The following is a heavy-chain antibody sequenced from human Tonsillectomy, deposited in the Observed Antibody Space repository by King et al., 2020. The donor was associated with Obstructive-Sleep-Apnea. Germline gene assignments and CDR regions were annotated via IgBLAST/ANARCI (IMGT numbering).Heavy chain of an antibody. Sequence: VQLVESGGGLVQPGGSLRLSCAASGFTFSSYAMNWVRQAPGKGLEWVSAISGSGGSTYYADSVKGRFTISRDNSKNTLYLQMNSLSAEDTAVYYCANSLPAADGIHGYCSGGSCYFFDYWGQGTLVTVSS. CDR3: ANSLPAADGIHGYCSGGSCYFFDY. D-gene: IGHD2-15*01. CDR1: GFTFSSYA. J-gene: IGHJ4*02. V-gene: IGHV3-23*04. CDR2: ISGSGGST.